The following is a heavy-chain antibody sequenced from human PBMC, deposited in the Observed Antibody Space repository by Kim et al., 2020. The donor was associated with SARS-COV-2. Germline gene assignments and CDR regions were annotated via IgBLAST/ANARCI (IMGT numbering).Heavy chain of an antibody. D-gene: IGHD2-2*02. Sequence: SVKVSCKASGGTFSSYAISWVRQAPGQGLEWMGGIIPIFGTANYAQKFQGRVTITADESTSTAYMELSSLRSEDTAVYYCATARDCSSTSCYNYYYGMDVWGQGTTVTVSS. CDR3: ATARDCSSTSCYNYYYGMDV. CDR1: GGTFSSYA. V-gene: IGHV1-69*13. J-gene: IGHJ6*02. CDR2: IIPIFGTA.